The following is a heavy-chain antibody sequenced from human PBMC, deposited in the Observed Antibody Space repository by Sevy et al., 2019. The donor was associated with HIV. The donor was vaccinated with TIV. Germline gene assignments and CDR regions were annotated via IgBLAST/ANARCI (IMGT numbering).Heavy chain of an antibody. D-gene: IGHD2-2*01. CDR1: GFTVSSNY. CDR3: AREGCSSTSCYSGRHYFDY. J-gene: IGHJ4*02. CDR2: IYSGGST. V-gene: IGHV3-53*01. Sequence: GGSLRLSCAASGFTVSSNYMSWVRQAPGKGLEWVSVIYSGGSTYYEDSVKGRFTISRDNSKNTLYLQMNSLRAEDTAVYYCAREGCSSTSCYSGRHYFDYWGQGTLVTVSS.